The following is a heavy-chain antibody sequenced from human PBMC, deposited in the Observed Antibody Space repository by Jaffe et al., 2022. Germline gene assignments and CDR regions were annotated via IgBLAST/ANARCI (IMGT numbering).Heavy chain of an antibody. V-gene: IGHV3-66*02. D-gene: IGHD5-12*01. CDR2: IYRGGST. CDR1: GFTVSSNY. CDR3: ARGAVDIVGPFDF. J-gene: IGHJ4*02. Sequence: EVQLVESGGGLVQPGGSLRLSCAASGFTVSSNYMSWVRQAPGKGLEWVSVIYRGGSTYYGDSVEGRFTISRDNSKNTLYLQMNSLTTEDTAVYYCARGAVDIVGPFDFWGQGTLVTVSS.